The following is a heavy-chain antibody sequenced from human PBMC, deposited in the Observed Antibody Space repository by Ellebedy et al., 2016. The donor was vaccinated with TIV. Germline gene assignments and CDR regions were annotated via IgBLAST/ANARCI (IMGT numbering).Heavy chain of an antibody. D-gene: IGHD4-17*01. CDR1: GFSISSGFY. CDR3: ARGNYGDYSDY. Sequence: SETLSLXXNVSGFSISSGFYWGWIRQPPGKGLEWIGSVYHSGSTYYNPSLKSRVTMSVDTSKNHFSLTLNSVTAADTAVYYCARGNYGDYSDYWGHGTLITVSS. CDR2: VYHSGST. J-gene: IGHJ4*01. V-gene: IGHV4-38-2*02.